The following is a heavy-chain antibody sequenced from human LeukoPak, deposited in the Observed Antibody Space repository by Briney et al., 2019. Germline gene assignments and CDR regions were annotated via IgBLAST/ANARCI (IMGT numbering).Heavy chain of an antibody. Sequence: PGGSLRLSFAASGFTFSDYYMSWIRQAPGKGLEWVSYISSSGSTIYYADSVKGRFTISRDNAKNSLYLQMNSLRAEDTAVNYCASPAWIQLWDDAFDIWGQGTMVTVSS. CDR2: ISSSGSTI. V-gene: IGHV3-11*04. D-gene: IGHD5-18*01. J-gene: IGHJ3*02. CDR3: ASPAWIQLWDDAFDI. CDR1: GFTFSDYY.